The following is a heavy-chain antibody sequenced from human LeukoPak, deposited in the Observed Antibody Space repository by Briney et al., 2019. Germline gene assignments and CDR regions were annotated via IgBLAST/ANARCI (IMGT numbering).Heavy chain of an antibody. J-gene: IGHJ6*02. CDR2: IIPIFGIA. V-gene: IGHV1-69*04. CDR1: GGTFSSYA. Sequence: SVKVSCKASGGTFSSYAISWVRQAPRQGLEWMGRIIPIFGIANYAQKFQGRVTITADKSTSTAYMELSSLRSEDTAVYYCAREWRGSYYYYGMDVWGQGTTVTVSS. D-gene: IGHD3-10*01. CDR3: AREWRGSYYYYGMDV.